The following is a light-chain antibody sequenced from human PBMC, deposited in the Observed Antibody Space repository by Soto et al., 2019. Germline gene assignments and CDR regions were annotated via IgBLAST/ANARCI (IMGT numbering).Light chain of an antibody. V-gene: IGKV3-15*01. J-gene: IGKJ5*01. CDR2: VAS. CDR1: QSVSSN. Sequence: EIWMTQSPATLSVSPGERATLSCWASQSVSSNLAWSQQKPGQAPRLLIYVASTRAPGIPARLSGSGSGKDFTLTISSLETEDFAVYYCQQRSNWPPEITFGQGTRLEI. CDR3: QQRSNWPPEIT.